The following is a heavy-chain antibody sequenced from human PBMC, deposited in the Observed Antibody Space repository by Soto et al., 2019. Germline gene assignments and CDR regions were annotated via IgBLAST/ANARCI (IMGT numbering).Heavy chain of an antibody. V-gene: IGHV1-46*02. J-gene: IGHJ5*02. CDR1: GYTFNNYF. CDR2: ITHSSGST. Sequence: QVQLVQSGAEVRKPGASVKVSCKASGYTFNNYFMHWVRQAPAQGLEWMGDITHSSGSTTYAHRFQGRLTMTRDTSTSTVYMELRSLRSEDTAVYFCARDLVPIWNYVGLAPGAQHWFDPWGQGTLVTVSS. CDR3: ARDLVPIWNYVGLAPGAQHWFDP. D-gene: IGHD1-7*01.